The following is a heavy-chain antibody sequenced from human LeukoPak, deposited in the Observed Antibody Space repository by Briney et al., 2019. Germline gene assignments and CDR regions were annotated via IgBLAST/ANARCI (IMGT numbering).Heavy chain of an antibody. D-gene: IGHD2/OR15-2a*01. CDR3: SLSHHYYYMDV. CDR2: ISYNGRSI. J-gene: IGHJ6*03. V-gene: IGHV3-48*03. Sequence: GGSLRLSCAASGFMFSTYEMNWVRQAPGKGLEWLSYISYNGRSIYYADSVKGRFTISRDNAKNSLYLQMNSLRVEDTAVYYCSLSHHYYYMDVWGKGTTVTVSS. CDR1: GFMFSTYE.